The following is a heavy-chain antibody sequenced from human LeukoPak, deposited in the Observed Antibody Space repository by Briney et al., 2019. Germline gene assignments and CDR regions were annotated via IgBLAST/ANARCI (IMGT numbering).Heavy chain of an antibody. D-gene: IGHD6-19*01. CDR1: GFTFSSYG. CDR3: ARGYSSGWYVSFDY. V-gene: IGHV3-33*01. Sequence: GGSLRLSCAASGFTFSSYGMHWVRQAPGKGLEWVAVIWYDGSNKYYADSVKGRFTISRDHSKNTLYLQMNSLRAEDTAVYYCARGYSSGWYVSFDYWGQGTLVTVSS. CDR2: IWYDGSNK. J-gene: IGHJ4*02.